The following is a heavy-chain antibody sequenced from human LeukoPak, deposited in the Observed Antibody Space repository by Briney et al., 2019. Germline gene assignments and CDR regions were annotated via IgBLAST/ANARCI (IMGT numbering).Heavy chain of an antibody. Sequence: SETLSLTCTVSGGSISSSSYYWAWIRQPPGKGLEWIGSIYYSGSTYYNPSLKSRVTISVDTSKNQFSLKLSSVTAADTAVYYCARGLLIAGSLIDYWGQGTLVTVSS. V-gene: IGHV4-39*07. D-gene: IGHD6-13*01. CDR2: IYYSGST. CDR1: GGSISSSSYY. CDR3: ARGLLIAGSLIDY. J-gene: IGHJ4*02.